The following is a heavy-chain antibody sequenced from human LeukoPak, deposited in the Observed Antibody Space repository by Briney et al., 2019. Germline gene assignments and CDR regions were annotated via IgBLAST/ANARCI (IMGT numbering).Heavy chain of an antibody. J-gene: IGHJ5*02. Sequence: GGSLRLSCAASGFTFSDYYMSWIRQAPGKGLEWVSYISSSSSYTNYADSVKGRFTISRDNAKNTVYLQMNSLRAEDTAIYYCARTLGVPSAFDPWGQGTLVTVSS. CDR1: GFTFSDYY. CDR2: ISSSSSYT. V-gene: IGHV3-11*06. CDR3: ARTLGVPSAFDP. D-gene: IGHD2-2*01.